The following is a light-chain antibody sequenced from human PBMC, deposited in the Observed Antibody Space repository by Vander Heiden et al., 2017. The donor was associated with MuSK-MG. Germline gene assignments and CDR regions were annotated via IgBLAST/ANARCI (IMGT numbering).Light chain of an antibody. CDR1: SSDVGGYNY. J-gene: IGLJ3*02. CDR3: SSYTSSSRV. V-gene: IGLV2-14*01. Sequence: QSPLTHPASVSGSPGQSITISCTGTSSDVGGYNYVSWYQKHPGKAPKLMIYDVSNRPSGVSNRFSGSKSGNTASLTISGLQAEDEADYYCSSYTSSSRVFGGGTKLTVL. CDR2: DVS.